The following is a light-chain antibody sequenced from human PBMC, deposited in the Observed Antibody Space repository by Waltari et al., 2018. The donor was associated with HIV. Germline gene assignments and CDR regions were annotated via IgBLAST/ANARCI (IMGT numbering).Light chain of an antibody. V-gene: IGKV2-28*01. CDR3: MQTLQTPWT. Sequence: IGVTQSPRSLPVSSGEPASISCKSSQSLTHDNGFKYLEWYVQRPGQSPQLPIHSASSRAAGVSDRISATVSGTNFTLTSRKIEASDVGIYYCMQTLQTPWTFGQGTRV. CDR1: QSLTHDNGFKY. CDR2: SAS. J-gene: IGKJ1*01.